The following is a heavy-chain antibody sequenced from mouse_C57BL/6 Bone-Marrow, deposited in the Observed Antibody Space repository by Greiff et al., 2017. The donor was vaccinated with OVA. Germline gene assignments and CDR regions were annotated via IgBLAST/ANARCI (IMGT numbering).Heavy chain of an antibody. V-gene: IGHV14-4*01. J-gene: IGHJ3*01. CDR2: IDPENGDT. D-gene: IGHD6-1*01. Sequence: LVESGAELVRPGASVKLSCTASGFNIKDDYMHWVKQRPEQGLEWIGWIDPENGDTEYASKFQGKATITADTSSNTAYLQLSSLTSEDTAVYYCTTCAPFAYWGQGTLVTVSA. CDR1: GFNIKDDY. CDR3: TTCAPFAY.